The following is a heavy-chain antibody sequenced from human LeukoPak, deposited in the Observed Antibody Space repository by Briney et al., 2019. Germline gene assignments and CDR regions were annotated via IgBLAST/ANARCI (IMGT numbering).Heavy chain of an antibody. V-gene: IGHV4-34*01. CDR3: ARDPGLYYYYYYGMDV. J-gene: IGHJ6*02. CDR2: INHSGST. Sequence: SETLSLTCAVYGGSFSGYYWSWIRQPPGKGLEWIGEINHSGSTNYNPSLKSRVTISVDTSKNQFSLKLSSVTAADTAVYYCARDPGLYYYYYYGMDVWGQGTTVTVSS. CDR1: GGSFSGYY.